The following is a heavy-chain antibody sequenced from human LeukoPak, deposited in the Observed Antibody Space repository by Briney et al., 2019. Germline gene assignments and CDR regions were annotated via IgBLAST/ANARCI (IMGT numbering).Heavy chain of an antibody. D-gene: IGHD6-19*01. CDR2: IYYSGST. J-gene: IGHJ3*02. CDR1: GGSISSYY. V-gene: IGHV4-59*01. CDR3: ARDLGVEYSSGSFDI. Sequence: SETLSLTCTVSGGSISSYYWSWIRQPPGKGLEWIGYIYYSGSTNYNPSLKSRVTISVDTSKNQFSLKLSSVTAADTAVYYCARDLGVEYSSGSFDIWGQGTMVTVSS.